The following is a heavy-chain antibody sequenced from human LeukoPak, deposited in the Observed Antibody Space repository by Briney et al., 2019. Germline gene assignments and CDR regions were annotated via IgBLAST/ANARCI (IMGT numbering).Heavy chain of an antibody. D-gene: IGHD6-6*01. CDR2: IIPIFGTA. CDR1: GGTFSCHA. CDR3: ARECIAARTGGFDY. J-gene: IGHJ4*02. V-gene: IGHV1-69*05. Sequence: GASVKVSCKASGGTFSCHAISWVRQAPGQGLEWMGGIIPIFGTANYAQKFQGRVTITTDESTSTAYMELSSLRSEDTAVYYCARECIAARTGGFDYWGQGTLVTVSS.